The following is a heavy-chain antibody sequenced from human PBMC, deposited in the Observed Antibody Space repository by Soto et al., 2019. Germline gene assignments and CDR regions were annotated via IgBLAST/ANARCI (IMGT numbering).Heavy chain of an antibody. CDR3: ARSCGAGAGVYYGMDD. J-gene: IGHJ6*02. CDR1: GGSISSGDYY. V-gene: IGHV4-30-4*01. CDR2: IYYSGST. Sequence: PSETLSLTCTVSGGSISSGDYYGSWIRQPPGKGLEWIGYIYYSGSTYYNPSLKSRVTISVDTSKNQFSLKLSSVTAADTAVYYRARSCGAGAGVYYGMDDWGQGTTVTVFS. D-gene: IGHD1-26*01.